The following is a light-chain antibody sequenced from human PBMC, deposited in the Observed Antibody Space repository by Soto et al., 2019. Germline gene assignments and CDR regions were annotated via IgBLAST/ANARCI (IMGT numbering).Light chain of an antibody. CDR1: QTVRNN. J-gene: IGKJ4*01. V-gene: IGKV3-11*01. Sequence: EIVFTQSPATLSLSPEERATLSCRASQTVRNNLAWYQQRPGQAPRLLIYDASSRATGIPARFSGSGSGTDFTLTISSLEPEDFAVYYCQQHSNWPLTLGGGTKVDIK. CDR2: DAS. CDR3: QQHSNWPLT.